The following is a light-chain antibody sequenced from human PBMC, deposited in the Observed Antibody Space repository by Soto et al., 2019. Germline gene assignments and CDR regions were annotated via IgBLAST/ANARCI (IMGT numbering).Light chain of an antibody. Sequence: QSVLTQPRSVSGSPGQSVTISCTGTNSDVGAYNFVSWYQQLPGKAPKLMIYAVNKRPSGVPDRFSGSKSGNTASLTISGLLAEDEADYYCCSYAGNYIYVFGSGPKATVL. CDR3: CSYAGNYIYV. V-gene: IGLV2-11*01. CDR1: NSDVGAYNF. J-gene: IGLJ1*01. CDR2: AVN.